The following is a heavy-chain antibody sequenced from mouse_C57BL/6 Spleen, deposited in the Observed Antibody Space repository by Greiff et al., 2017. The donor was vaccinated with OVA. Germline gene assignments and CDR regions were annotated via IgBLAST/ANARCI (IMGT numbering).Heavy chain of an antibody. J-gene: IGHJ1*03. CDR2: ISSGSSTI. CDR1: GFTFSDYG. V-gene: IGHV5-17*01. D-gene: IGHD1-1*01. CDR3: AGGAVVARYGYFDV. Sequence: EVKLVESGGGLVKPGGSLKLSCAASGFTFSDYGMHWVRQAPEKGLEWVAYISSGSSTIYYADTVKGRFTISRDNAKNTLFLQMTSLRSEDTAMYYCAGGAVVARYGYFDVWGTGTTVTVSS.